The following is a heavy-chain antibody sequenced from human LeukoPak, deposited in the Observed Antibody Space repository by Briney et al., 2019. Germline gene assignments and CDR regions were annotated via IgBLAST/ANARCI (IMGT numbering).Heavy chain of an antibody. V-gene: IGHV3-11*01. CDR2: ISISGTTT. J-gene: IGHJ4*02. CDR1: GFTFSDYY. D-gene: IGHD3-10*01. CDR3: ARGTMASDF. Sequence: GGSLRLSCAASGFTFSDYYMTWIRQTPGEGLEWVSYISISGTTTFYVDSVKGRFTISRDNTKNSLYLQMNSLRAEDTAMYYCARGTMASDFWGQGTLVTVSS.